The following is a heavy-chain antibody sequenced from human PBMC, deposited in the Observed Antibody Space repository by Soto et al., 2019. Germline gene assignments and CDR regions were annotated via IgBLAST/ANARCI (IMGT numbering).Heavy chain of an antibody. Sequence: GGSLRLSCAASGFTFSSYGMHWVRQAPGKGLEWVSSISSSGTYIDYADSVEGRFAISRDDAKNSVFLEMTSLRVDDTAVYYCAREGNYHEFWGKGIMVTVSS. J-gene: IGHJ4*02. V-gene: IGHV3-21*01. CDR1: GFTFSSYG. D-gene: IGHD3-10*01. CDR2: ISSSGTYI. CDR3: AREGNYHEF.